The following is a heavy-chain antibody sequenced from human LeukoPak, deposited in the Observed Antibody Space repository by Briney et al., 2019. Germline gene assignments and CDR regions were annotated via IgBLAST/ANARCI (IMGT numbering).Heavy chain of an antibody. CDR3: ARDRDWNLDY. CDR1: GYTFTNYG. CDR2: ISTNSGKT. J-gene: IGHJ4*02. D-gene: IGHD1-1*01. Sequence: GASVKVSCKASGYTFTNYGISWVRQAPGQGIEWMGWISTNSGKTKYAQKFQGRVTMTTDTSTSTAYMELRSLRSDDTAVYYCARDRDWNLDYWGQGTLVTVSS. V-gene: IGHV1-18*01.